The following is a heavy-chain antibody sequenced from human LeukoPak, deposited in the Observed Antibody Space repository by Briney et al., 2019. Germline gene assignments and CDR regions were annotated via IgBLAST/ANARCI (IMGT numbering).Heavy chain of an antibody. CDR3: ARDTPTDDAFDI. CDR1: GYTFTSNY. V-gene: IGHV1-46*01. J-gene: IGHJ3*02. Sequence: GASVKVSCKAFGYTFTSNYMHWVRQAPGQGPEWMGVISPSGCSTTYAQKFQGRVTMTRDMSTSTVYMELSSLRSEDTAVYYCARDTPTDDAFDIWGQGTMVTVSS. CDR2: ISPSGCST.